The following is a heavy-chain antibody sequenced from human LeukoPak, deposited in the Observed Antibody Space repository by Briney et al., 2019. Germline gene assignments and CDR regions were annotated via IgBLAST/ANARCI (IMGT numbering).Heavy chain of an antibody. V-gene: IGHV3-48*01. CDR3: ARGGLSSAASFDY. CDR1: GFTFSTYS. D-gene: IGHD6-19*01. Sequence: PGGSLRLSCAASGFTFSTYSMNWVRQAPGNGLEWVSYISSSSVAIYYADSVKGRFTISRDNAKNSLYLQMISLRAEDTAVYYCARGGLSSAASFDYWGQGTLVTVSS. CDR2: ISSSSVAI. J-gene: IGHJ4*02.